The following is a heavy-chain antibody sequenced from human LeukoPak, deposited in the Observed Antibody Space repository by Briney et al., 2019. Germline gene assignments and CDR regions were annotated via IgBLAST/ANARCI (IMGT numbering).Heavy chain of an antibody. Sequence: GSLRLSCAASGFTFSSYSMNWVRQAPGKGLEWVSSISSSSSYIYYADSVKGRFTISRDNAKNSLYLQMNSLRAEDTAVYYCARDDGYYGSGSFDAFDIWGQGTMVTVSS. CDR3: ARDDGYYGSGSFDAFDI. J-gene: IGHJ3*02. CDR2: ISSSSSYI. CDR1: GFTFSSYS. V-gene: IGHV3-21*01. D-gene: IGHD3-10*01.